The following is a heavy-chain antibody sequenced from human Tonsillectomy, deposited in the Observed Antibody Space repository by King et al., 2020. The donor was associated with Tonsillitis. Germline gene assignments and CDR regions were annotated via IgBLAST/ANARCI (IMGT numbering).Heavy chain of an antibody. Sequence: VQLVESGGGLVQPGGSLRLSCAASGFTFSSYAVSWVRQAPGKGLEWVSSLSGSSERTYYADSVRGRFTLSRENSINTVYLQMDSLRAEDTAVYYCAKVAEQQLVRWYFDLWGRGTLVSVSS. CDR1: GFTFSSYA. J-gene: IGHJ2*01. D-gene: IGHD6-13*01. V-gene: IGHV3-23*04. CDR3: AKVAEQQLVRWYFDL. CDR2: LSGSSERT.